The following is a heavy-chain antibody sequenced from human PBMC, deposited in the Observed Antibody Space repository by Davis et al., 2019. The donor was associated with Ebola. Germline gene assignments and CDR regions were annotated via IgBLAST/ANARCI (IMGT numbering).Heavy chain of an antibody. D-gene: IGHD6-19*01. CDR2: ISISSAFI. J-gene: IGHJ3*02. V-gene: IGHV3-21*01. Sequence: GGSLRLSCAAPGFTFSTYTMTWVRQAPGKGLEWVSSISISSAFIYYADSVKGRFTSSRDNAKNSLSRQMSSLRAEDTAVYYCAGGDSGWDASDIWGRGTMVTVSS. CDR3: AGGDSGWDASDI. CDR1: GFTFSTYT.